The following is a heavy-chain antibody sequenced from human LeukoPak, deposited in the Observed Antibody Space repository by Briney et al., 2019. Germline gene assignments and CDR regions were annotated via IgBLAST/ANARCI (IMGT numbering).Heavy chain of an antibody. Sequence: GGSLRLSCAASGFTFSSYAMHWVRQAPGKGLEGVAVISYDGSNKYYADSVKGRFTISRDNSKNTLYLQMNSLRAEDTAVYYCARVDFQHWGQGTLVTVSS. CDR1: GFTFSSYA. J-gene: IGHJ1*01. CDR3: ARVDFQH. CDR2: ISYDGSNK. V-gene: IGHV3-30*04.